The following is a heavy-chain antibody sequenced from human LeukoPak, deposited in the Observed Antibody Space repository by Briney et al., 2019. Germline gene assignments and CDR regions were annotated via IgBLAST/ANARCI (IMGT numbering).Heavy chain of an antibody. CDR3: ARVSGYDWESFYDY. CDR2: IYYSGST. Sequence: SETLSLTCSVSGGSISSYYWSWIRQPPGKGLEWIGYIYYSGSTNYNPSLKSRVTISVDTSKNQFSLKLRSVTAADTAVYYCARVSGYDWESFYDYWGQGTLVTVSS. V-gene: IGHV4-59*01. J-gene: IGHJ4*02. CDR1: GGSISSYY. D-gene: IGHD5-12*01.